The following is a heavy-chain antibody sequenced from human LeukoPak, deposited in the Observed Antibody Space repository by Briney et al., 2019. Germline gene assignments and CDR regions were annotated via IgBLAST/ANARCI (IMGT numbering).Heavy chain of an antibody. J-gene: IGHJ4*02. D-gene: IGHD6-19*01. Sequence: ASVKVSCKASGYTFTGYYMHWVRQAPGQGLEWMGRINPNSGGTNYAQKFQGRVTMTRDTSISTAYMELSRLRSDDTAVYYCARDRTLYSSGWQLDYWGQGTLVPVSS. CDR1: GYTFTGYY. CDR3: ARDRTLYSSGWQLDY. CDR2: INPNSGGT. V-gene: IGHV1-2*06.